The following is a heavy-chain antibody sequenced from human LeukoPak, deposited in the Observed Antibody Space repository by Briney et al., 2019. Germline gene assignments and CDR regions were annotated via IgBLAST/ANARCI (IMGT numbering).Heavy chain of an antibody. CDR3: ARARAVSKAPGGLLYYYMDV. Sequence: PSQTLSLTCTVSGGSISSGSYYWSWIRQPAGKGLEWIGRIYTSGSINYNPSLKSRVTISVDTSKNQFSLKLSSVTAADTAVYYCARARAVSKAPGGLLYYYMDVWGKGTTVTVSS. CDR1: GGSISSGSYY. V-gene: IGHV4-61*02. CDR2: IYTSGSI. J-gene: IGHJ6*03. D-gene: IGHD5/OR15-5a*01.